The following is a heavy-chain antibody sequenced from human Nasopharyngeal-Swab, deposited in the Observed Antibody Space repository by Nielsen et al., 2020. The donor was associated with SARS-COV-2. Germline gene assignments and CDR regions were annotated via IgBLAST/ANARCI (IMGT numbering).Heavy chain of an antibody. V-gene: IGHV3-53*01. D-gene: IGHD1-14*01. J-gene: IGHJ4*02. Sequence: VRQAPGKGLKWVSVIYSGGSTYYADSVKGRFTISRDNSKNTLYLQMNSLRAEDTAVYYCARGPPEYLWGQGTLVTVSS. CDR3: ARGPPEYL. CDR2: IYSGGST.